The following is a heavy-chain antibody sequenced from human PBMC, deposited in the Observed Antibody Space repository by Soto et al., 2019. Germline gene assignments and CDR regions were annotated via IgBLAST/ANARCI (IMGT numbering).Heavy chain of an antibody. Sequence: GGSLRLSCAASGFTFSSYSMNWVRQAPGKGLEWVSSISSSSSYVYYADSVKGRFTISRDNAKNSLYLQMNSLRAEDTAVYYCASGLYCSSTSCCLDPWGQGTLVTVSS. CDR3: ASGLYCSSTSCCLDP. V-gene: IGHV3-21*01. CDR2: ISSSSSYV. J-gene: IGHJ5*02. D-gene: IGHD2-2*01. CDR1: GFTFSSYS.